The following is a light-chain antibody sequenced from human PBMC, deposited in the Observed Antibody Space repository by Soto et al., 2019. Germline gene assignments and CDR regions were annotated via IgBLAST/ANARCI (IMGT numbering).Light chain of an antibody. V-gene: IGLV2-14*01. CDR2: EVS. J-gene: IGLJ1*01. Sequence: QSVLTQPASVSGSPGQSITISCTGTSSDVGAYNRVSWYQQHSGKAPKLMIYEVSNRPSGVSNRFSGSKSGNTASLTISGLQAEDEADYYCLSYTTSSSYVFGTGTKVPS. CDR1: SSDVGAYNR. CDR3: LSYTTSSSYV.